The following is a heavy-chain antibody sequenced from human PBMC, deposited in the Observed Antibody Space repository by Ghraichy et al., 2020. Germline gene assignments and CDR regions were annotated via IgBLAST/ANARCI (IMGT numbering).Heavy chain of an antibody. CDR3: TRDYSKYCSGGSCHLYVH. CDR2: IRSKAYGGTT. CDR1: GFTFGDYA. J-gene: IGHJ1*01. Sequence: GGSLRLSCTASGFTFGDYAMSWFRQAPGKGLEWVGFIRSKAYGGTTEYAASVKGRFTISRDDSKSIAYLQMNSLKTEDTAVYYCTRDYSKYCSGGSCHLYVHWGQGTLVTVSS. V-gene: IGHV3-49*03. D-gene: IGHD2-15*01.